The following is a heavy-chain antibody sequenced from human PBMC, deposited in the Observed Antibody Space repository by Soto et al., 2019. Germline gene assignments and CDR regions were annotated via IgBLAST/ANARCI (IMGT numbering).Heavy chain of an antibody. D-gene: IGHD6-6*01. CDR1: GGTFSSYA. J-gene: IGHJ6*02. V-gene: IGHV1-69*01. CDR3: ARYDIAALPEPYYYYYGMDV. Sequence: QVQLVQSGAEVKKPGSSVKVSCKASGGTFSSYAISWVRQAPGQGLEWMGGIIPIFGTANYAQKFQGRVTITADESTSTAYMELSSLRSEDTAVYYCARYDIAALPEPYYYYYGMDVWGQGTTVTVSS. CDR2: IIPIFGTA.